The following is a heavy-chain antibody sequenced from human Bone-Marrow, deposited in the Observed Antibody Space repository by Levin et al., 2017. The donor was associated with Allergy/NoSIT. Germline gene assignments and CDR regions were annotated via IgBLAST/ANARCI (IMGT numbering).Heavy chain of an antibody. D-gene: IGHD3-22*01. CDR3: ARRSDDTLAY. J-gene: IGHJ4*02. CDR1: GSSFTHYW. CDR2: IYPGDSDT. V-gene: IGHV5-51*01. Sequence: KPGGSLRLSCKGSGSSFTHYWIGWVRQMPGKGLEWMGIIYPGDSDTRYSPSFQGQVTISADKSINTAYLQWNSLKASDTAMYYCARRSDDTLAYWGQGTLVAVSS.